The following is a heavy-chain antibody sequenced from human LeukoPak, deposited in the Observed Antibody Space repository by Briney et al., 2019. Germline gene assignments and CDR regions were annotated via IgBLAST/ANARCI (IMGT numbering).Heavy chain of an antibody. D-gene: IGHD4-17*01. CDR1: GGSVGSSNYY. CDR3: AKYGDSYYFYYYMDV. J-gene: IGHJ6*03. Sequence: SETLSLTCTVSGGSVGSSNYYWGWIRQPPGKGLEWIGSIFYSGSTYYNSSLEGRVTISVDTSKNQFSLKLSSVTAADTAVYYCAKYGDSYYFYYYMDVWGKGTTVTISS. V-gene: IGHV4-39*01. CDR2: IFYSGST.